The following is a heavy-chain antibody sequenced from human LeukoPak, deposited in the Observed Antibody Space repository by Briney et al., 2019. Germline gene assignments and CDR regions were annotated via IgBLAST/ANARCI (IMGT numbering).Heavy chain of an antibody. CDR1: GFTFSSYG. J-gene: IGHJ6*02. CDR2: IWYDGSNK. Sequence: PGGSLRLSCAASGFTFSSYGMNWVRQAPGKGVEWGAVIWYDGSNKYYADSVKGRFTISRDNSKNTLYLQMNRLRAEDTAVYYCARDRGYAMDVWGQGTTVTVSS. CDR3: ARDRGYAMDV. D-gene: IGHD1-1*01. V-gene: IGHV3-33*01.